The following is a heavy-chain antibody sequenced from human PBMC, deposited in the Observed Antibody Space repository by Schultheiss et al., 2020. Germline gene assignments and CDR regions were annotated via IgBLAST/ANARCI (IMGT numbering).Heavy chain of an antibody. V-gene: IGHV4-34*01. J-gene: IGHJ4*02. CDR3: ARDSDGTFDY. CDR2: IYYSGST. Sequence: SETLSLTCAVYGGSFSGYYWSWIRQPPGKGLEWIGSIYYSGSTYYNPSLKSRVTISVDTSKNQFSLKLSSVTAADTAVYYCARDSDGTFDYWGQGTLVTVSS. CDR1: GGSFSGYY. D-gene: IGHD1-1*01.